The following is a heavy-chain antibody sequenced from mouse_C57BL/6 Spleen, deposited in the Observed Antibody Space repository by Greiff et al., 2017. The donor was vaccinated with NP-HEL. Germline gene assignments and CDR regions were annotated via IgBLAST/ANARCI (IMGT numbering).Heavy chain of an antibody. Sequence: VQLQQSDAELVKPGASVKISCKVSGYTFTDHTIHWMKQRPEQGLEWIGYIYPRDGSTKYNEKFKGKATLTADKSSSTAYMQLNSLTSEDSAVYVCARGGYYGYDLYYFDYWGQGTTLTVSS. V-gene: IGHV1-78*01. D-gene: IGHD2-2*01. CDR2: IYPRDGST. J-gene: IGHJ2*01. CDR1: GYTFTDHT. CDR3: ARGGYYGYDLYYFDY.